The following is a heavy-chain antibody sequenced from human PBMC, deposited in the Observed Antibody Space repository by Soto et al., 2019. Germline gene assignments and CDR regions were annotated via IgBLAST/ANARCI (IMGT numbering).Heavy chain of an antibody. Sequence: QVRLIQSGTKVKKSGASVKVSCRLSGSALTELSLHWVRQAPGKGLEWMGCSDREDGETFYAQKFKGRLTMTEDTSTHTAYMELRSLGSEDTAVYYCTRGNWFDPWGQGTLVAVSS. CDR1: GSALTELS. CDR3: TRGNWFDP. J-gene: IGHJ5*02. V-gene: IGHV1-24*01. CDR2: SDREDGET.